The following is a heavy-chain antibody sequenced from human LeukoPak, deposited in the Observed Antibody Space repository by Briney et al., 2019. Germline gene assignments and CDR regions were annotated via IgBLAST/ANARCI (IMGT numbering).Heavy chain of an antibody. J-gene: IGHJ4*02. CDR2: IYHSGST. Sequence: SETLSLTCTVSGYSISSGYYWGWIRQPPGKGLEWIGSIYHSGSTYYNPSLKSRVTISVDTSKNQFSLKLSSVTAADTAVYYCARGGGYCSGGSCYGFYDYWGQGTLVTVSS. CDR3: ARGGGYCSGGSCYGFYDY. CDR1: GYSISSGYY. D-gene: IGHD2-15*01. V-gene: IGHV4-38-2*02.